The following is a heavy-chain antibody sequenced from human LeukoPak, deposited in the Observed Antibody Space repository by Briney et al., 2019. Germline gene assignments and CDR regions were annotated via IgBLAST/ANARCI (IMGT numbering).Heavy chain of an antibody. CDR1: GGSISSYY. J-gene: IGHJ6*03. V-gene: IGHV4-4*07. D-gene: IGHD4-17*01. CDR3: ARDRWTTVTTTGYYYYYMDV. CDR2: IYTSGST. Sequence: SETLSLTCTVSGGSISSYYWSWIRQSAGKGLEWIGRIYTSGSTNYNPSLKSRVTMSVDTSKNQFSLKLSSVTAADTAVYYCARDRWTTVTTTGYYYYYMDVWGKGTTVTVSS.